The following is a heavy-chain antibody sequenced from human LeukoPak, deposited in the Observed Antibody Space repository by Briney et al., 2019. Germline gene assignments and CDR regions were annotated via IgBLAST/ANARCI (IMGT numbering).Heavy chain of an antibody. CDR1: GFTFSNYW. D-gene: IGHD3-10*01. CDR2: INSDGSST. Sequence: GGSLRLSCAASGFTFSNYWMHWVRQAPGKGLVWVSRINSDGSSTTYADSVKGRFTISRDNAKNTLYLQMNSLRAEDTAVYYCARDYGRSRDYGMDVWGQGTSVTVSS. CDR3: ARDYGRSRDYGMDV. V-gene: IGHV3-74*01. J-gene: IGHJ6*02.